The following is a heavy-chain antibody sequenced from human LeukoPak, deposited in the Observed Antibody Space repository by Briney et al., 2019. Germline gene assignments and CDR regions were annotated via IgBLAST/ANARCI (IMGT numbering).Heavy chain of an antibody. CDR2: ISWNSGSI. CDR3: AELGITMIGGV. D-gene: IGHD3-10*02. V-gene: IGHV3-9*01. J-gene: IGHJ6*04. Sequence: GGSLRLSCAASGFTFDDYAMHWVRQAPGKGLEWVSGISWNSGSIGYADSVKGRFTISRDNAKNSLYLQMNSPRAEDTAVYYCAELGITMIGGVWGKGTTVTISS. CDR1: GFTFDDYA.